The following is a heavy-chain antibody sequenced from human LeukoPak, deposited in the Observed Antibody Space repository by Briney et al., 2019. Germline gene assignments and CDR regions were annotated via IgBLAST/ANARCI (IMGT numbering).Heavy chain of an antibody. CDR3: ARENSSSLDV. V-gene: IGHV4-31*03. Sequence: SETLSLTCTVSGGSISSGGYYWSWIRQHPGKGLEWLGYIYYSGSTYYNPSLKSRVTISVDTSKNQFSLKLSSVTAADTAVYYCARENSSSLDVWGQGTLVTVSS. J-gene: IGHJ4*02. CDR1: GGSISSGGYY. CDR2: IYYSGST. D-gene: IGHD6-6*01.